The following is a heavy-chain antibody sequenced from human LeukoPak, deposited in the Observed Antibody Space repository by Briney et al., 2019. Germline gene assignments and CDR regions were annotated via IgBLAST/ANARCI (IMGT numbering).Heavy chain of an antibody. D-gene: IGHD2-21*02. Sequence: ASVKVSCNASVDIFNSYSVSWVRQAPGQGLEWMGYIKPNSGVTNYAQKFRGRVTMTWDTSISTAYIELSGLTSDDTAIYYCARPTYCGSDCYFNFDYWGQGTLVTVSS. CDR2: IKPNSGVT. CDR1: VDIFNSYS. CDR3: ARPTYCGSDCYFNFDY. V-gene: IGHV1-2*02. J-gene: IGHJ4*02.